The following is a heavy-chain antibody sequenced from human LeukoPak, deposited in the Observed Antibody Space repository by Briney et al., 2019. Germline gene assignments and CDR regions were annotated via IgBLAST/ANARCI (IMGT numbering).Heavy chain of an antibody. D-gene: IGHD6-19*01. J-gene: IGHJ4*02. V-gene: IGHV4-59*01. CDR3: AKGGWYSDD. CDR2: SGST. CDR1: GASISSYY. Sequence: SETLSLTCTVSGASISSYYWSWLRQPPGKGLEWIGYSGSTNYNPSPKSRVTISVDTSKNQVSLKLSSVTAAGTAVYYCAKGGWYSDDWGQGTLVTVSS.